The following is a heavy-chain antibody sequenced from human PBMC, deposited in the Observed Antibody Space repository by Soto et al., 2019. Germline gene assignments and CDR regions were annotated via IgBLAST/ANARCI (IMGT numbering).Heavy chain of an antibody. CDR1: GGSFSRYH. CDR3: ARGYGEEWPTSDF. CDR2: IHHDGGT. J-gene: IGHJ4*02. D-gene: IGHD3-10*01. Sequence: QVQLQQWGAGLLKPSETLSLTCTVYGGSFSRYHWNWIRQAPGKGLEWIGEIHHDGGTNYSPSLEGRVTISVDTSKNEFSLKLSSVTPADTGVYYCARGYGEEWPTSDFWGQGTLVTVSS. V-gene: IGHV4-34*01.